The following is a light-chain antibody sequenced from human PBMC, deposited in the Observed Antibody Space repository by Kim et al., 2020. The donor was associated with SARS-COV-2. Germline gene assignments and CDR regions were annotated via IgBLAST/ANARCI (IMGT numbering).Light chain of an antibody. V-gene: IGKV1-16*02. CDR3: QQYKAFPIT. CDR1: QVVDNA. Sequence: DVPLTQSPSSLSATVGDRVTITCRASQVVDNAVAWFQQRPGKAPKPLIYAASILQSGVPSKFGGTGAVTDFTLTITNVQPEDSAIYYCQQYKAFPITVGQGTRLEIK. J-gene: IGKJ5*01. CDR2: AAS.